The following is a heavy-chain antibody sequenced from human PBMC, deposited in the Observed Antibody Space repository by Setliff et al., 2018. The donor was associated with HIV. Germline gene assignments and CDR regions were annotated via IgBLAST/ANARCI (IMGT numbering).Heavy chain of an antibody. CDR2: IFYSGST. Sequence: SETLSLTCTVSGGSISSYYWSWIRQPPGEGLEWIGYIFYSGSTNYNPSLKSRVTISLDTSKNQFSLKLTSVTAADTAVYYCASAGSGTRAPPRYWGQGTLVTISS. J-gene: IGHJ4*02. D-gene: IGHD1-1*01. CDR1: GGSISSYY. V-gene: IGHV4-59*01. CDR3: ASAGSGTRAPPRY.